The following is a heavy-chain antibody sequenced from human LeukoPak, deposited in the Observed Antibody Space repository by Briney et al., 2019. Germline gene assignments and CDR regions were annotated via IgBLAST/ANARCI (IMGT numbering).Heavy chain of an antibody. CDR3: ARDLDENCGGDCYPDY. CDR1: GFTFSSYA. V-gene: IGHV3-30-3*01. D-gene: IGHD2-21*02. Sequence: QPGRSLRLSCAASGFTFSSYAMHWVRQAPGKGLEWVAVISYDGSNKYYADSVKGRFTISRDNSKNTLYLQMNSLRAEDTAVYYCARDLDENCGGDCYPDYWGQGTLVTVSS. J-gene: IGHJ4*02. CDR2: ISYDGSNK.